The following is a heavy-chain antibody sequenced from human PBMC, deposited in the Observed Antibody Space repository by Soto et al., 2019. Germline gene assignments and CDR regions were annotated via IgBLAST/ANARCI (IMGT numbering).Heavy chain of an antibody. CDR3: ARDSMVGVWRSHYMDV. V-gene: IGHV3-9*01. CDR2: ITWNGTTI. Sequence: GGSLRLSCEPSGFSFDDYAIHWVRQAPGKGLEWVSGITWNGTTIGYADSVRGRFTISRDNAKNSLYLQMNSLRAEDTALYYCARDSMVGVWRSHYMDVWGKGTTVTVSS. D-gene: IGHD3-3*01. J-gene: IGHJ6*03. CDR1: GFSFDDYA.